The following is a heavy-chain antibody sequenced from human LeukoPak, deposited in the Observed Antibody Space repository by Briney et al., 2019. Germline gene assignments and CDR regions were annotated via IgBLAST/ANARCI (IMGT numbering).Heavy chain of an antibody. CDR1: GFTVSGNY. D-gene: IGHD3-22*01. CDR2: IYSGGTT. CDR3: AKRIDDSSGYYTMSVGAFDI. J-gene: IGHJ3*02. V-gene: IGHV3-53*05. Sequence: PGGSLRLSCAVSGFTVSGNYMSWVRQAPGKGLEWVSLIYSGGTTYYADSVKGRFTISRDNSKNTLYLQMNSLRAEDTAVYYCAKRIDDSSGYYTMSVGAFDIWGQGTMVTVSS.